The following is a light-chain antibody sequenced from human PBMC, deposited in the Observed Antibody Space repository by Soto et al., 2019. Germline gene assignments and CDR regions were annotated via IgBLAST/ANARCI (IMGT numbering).Light chain of an antibody. V-gene: IGLV2-14*01. CDR1: SNDVGGYNY. J-gene: IGLJ1*01. CDR2: EVS. Sequence: QSALTQPASVSGSPGQSITISCTGTSNDVGGYNYVSWYQQHPGKAPKLMIYEVSNRPSGVSNRFSGSKSGNTASLTISGLQAEDEADYYCSSYTGSSTPPYVLGNGTTVTVL. CDR3: SSYTGSSTPPYV.